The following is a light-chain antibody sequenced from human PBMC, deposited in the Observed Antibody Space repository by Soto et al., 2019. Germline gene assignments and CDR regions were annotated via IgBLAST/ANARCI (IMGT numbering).Light chain of an antibody. CDR1: QSVSSY. Sequence: EIVMTQSPATLSVSPGETATLSCRASQSVSSYLAWYQQKPGQAPRLLIYGASTRATGIPARFSGSGSGTEFTLTISGLQSEDFAVYSCQQYNDWPLFTFGQVTRLDIK. CDR3: QQYNDWPLFT. V-gene: IGKV3-15*01. J-gene: IGKJ5*01. CDR2: GAS.